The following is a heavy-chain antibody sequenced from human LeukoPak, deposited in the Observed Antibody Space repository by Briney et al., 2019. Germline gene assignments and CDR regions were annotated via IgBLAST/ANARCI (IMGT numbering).Heavy chain of an antibody. Sequence: SETLSLTCTVSGGSISSYYWSWIRQPAGKGLEWIGRIHTSGDTNYNPSLKSRVTMSVDTSKNQFSLKLSSVTAADTAVYYCARIGYSYGQYYFDYWGQGTLVTVSS. CDR1: GGSISSYY. J-gene: IGHJ4*02. CDR2: IHTSGDT. D-gene: IGHD5-18*01. V-gene: IGHV4-4*07. CDR3: ARIGYSYGQYYFDY.